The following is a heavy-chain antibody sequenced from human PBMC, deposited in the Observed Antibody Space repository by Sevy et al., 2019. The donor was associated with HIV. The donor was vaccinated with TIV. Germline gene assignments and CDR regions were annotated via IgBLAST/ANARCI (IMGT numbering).Heavy chain of an antibody. CDR1: GGSISSSNW. V-gene: IGHV4-4*02. D-gene: IGHD2-21*01. CDR3: ARDDSALYSYGLDL. Sequence: SETLSLTCVVSGGSISSSNWWSWVRQHPGKGLEWIGEIYHSGSTNYNPSLESRVSISIDKSKNHFSLKVNSVTAADTAVYYCARDDSALYSYGLDLWGQGTTVTVSS. J-gene: IGHJ6*02. CDR2: IYHSGST.